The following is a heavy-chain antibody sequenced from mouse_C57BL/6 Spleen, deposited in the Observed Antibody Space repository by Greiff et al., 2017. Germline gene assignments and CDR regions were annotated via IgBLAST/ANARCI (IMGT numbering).Heavy chain of an antibody. V-gene: IGHV5-17*01. Sequence: EVKVVESGGGLVKPGGSLKLSCAASGFTFSDYGMHWVRQAPEKGLEWVAYISSGSSTIYYADTVKGRFTISRDNAKNTLFLQMTSLRSEDTAMYDCVSCYDYDWYFDVWGTGTTVTVSS. J-gene: IGHJ1*03. CDR3: VSCYDYDWYFDV. CDR2: ISSGSSTI. D-gene: IGHD2-4*01. CDR1: GFTFSDYG.